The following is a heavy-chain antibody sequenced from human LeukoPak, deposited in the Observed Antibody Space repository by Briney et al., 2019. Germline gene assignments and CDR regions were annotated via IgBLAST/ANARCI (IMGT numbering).Heavy chain of an antibody. Sequence: ASVKVSCKASGYTFTSYDINWVRQATGQGLEWMGIINPSGGSTSYAQKFQGRVTMTRDTSTSTVYMELSSLRSEDTAVYYCARALGYCSSTSCYYYFDYWGQGTLVTVSS. CDR1: GYTFTSYD. V-gene: IGHV1-46*01. D-gene: IGHD2-2*01. CDR3: ARALGYCSSTSCYYYFDY. CDR2: INPSGGST. J-gene: IGHJ4*02.